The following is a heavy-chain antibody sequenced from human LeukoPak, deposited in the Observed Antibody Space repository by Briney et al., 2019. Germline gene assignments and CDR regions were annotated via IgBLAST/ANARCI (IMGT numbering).Heavy chain of an antibody. Sequence: SETLSLTCTVSGGSISSYYWSWIRQPAGKGLEWIGRIYTSGSTNYNPSLKSRVTMSVDTSKNQFSLKLSSVTAADTAVYYCAREYYYDSSGKDAFDIWGQGTMVTVSS. CDR2: IYTSGST. CDR1: GGSISSYY. CDR3: AREYYYDSSGKDAFDI. J-gene: IGHJ3*02. V-gene: IGHV4-4*07. D-gene: IGHD3-22*01.